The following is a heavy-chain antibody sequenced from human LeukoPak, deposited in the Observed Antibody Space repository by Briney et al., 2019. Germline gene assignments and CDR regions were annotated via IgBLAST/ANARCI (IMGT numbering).Heavy chain of an antibody. D-gene: IGHD4-17*01. CDR1: GFTFSSYG. V-gene: IGHV3-30*03. CDR3: ARITTVTPHLDH. Sequence: GRSLRLSCAASGFTFSSYGMHWVRQAPGKGLEWVAVISYDGSNKYYADSVKGRFTIYRDNSKNTLYLQMNSLRAEDTAVYYCARITTVTPHLDHWGQGTLVTVSS. J-gene: IGHJ4*02. CDR2: ISYDGSNK.